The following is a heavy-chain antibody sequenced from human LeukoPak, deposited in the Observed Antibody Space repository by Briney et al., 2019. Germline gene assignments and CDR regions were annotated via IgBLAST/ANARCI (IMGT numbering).Heavy chain of an antibody. V-gene: IGHV1-18*01. D-gene: IGHD6-13*01. J-gene: IGHJ4*02. CDR3: ASARIAAAGTLNY. Sequence: GASVKVSCKASGYTFTSYGISWVRQAPGQGLEWMGWISAYNGNTNYAQKLQGRVTMTRDMSTSTVYMELSSLRSEDTAVYYCASARIAAAGTLNYWGQGTLVTVSS. CDR2: ISAYNGNT. CDR1: GYTFTSYG.